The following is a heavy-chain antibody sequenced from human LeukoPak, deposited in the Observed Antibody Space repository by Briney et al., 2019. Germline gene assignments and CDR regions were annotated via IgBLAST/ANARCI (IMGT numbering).Heavy chain of an antibody. D-gene: IGHD6-19*01. J-gene: IGHJ4*02. CDR3: TREAEAGIDY. CDR2: IKQDGSEK. V-gene: IGHV3-7*01. CDR1: GFTFSTYW. Sequence: GGSLRLSCAASGFTFSTYWMSWVRQAPGKGLEWVANIKQDGSEKYYLDSVKGRFTISRDNAKNSLYLQMNSLRAEDTAVYFCTREAEAGIDYWGQGTLVTVSS.